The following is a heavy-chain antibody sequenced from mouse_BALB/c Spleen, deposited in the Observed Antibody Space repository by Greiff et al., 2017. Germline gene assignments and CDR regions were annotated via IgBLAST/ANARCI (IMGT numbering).Heavy chain of an antibody. CDR2: INPGSGGT. CDR1: GYAFTNYL. J-gene: IGHJ4*01. V-gene: IGHV1-54*01. CDR3: AREGGNYAMDY. Sequence: VQLQQSGAELVRPGTSVKVSCKASGYAFTNYLIEWVKQRPGQGLEWIGVINPGSGGTNYNEKFKGKATLTADKSSSTAYMQLSSLTSDDSAVYFCAREGGNYAMDYWGQGTSVTVSS.